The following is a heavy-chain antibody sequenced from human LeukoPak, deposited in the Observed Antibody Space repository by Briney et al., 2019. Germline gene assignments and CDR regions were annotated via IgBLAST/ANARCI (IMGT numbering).Heavy chain of an antibody. Sequence: EASVKVSCKASGYTFTGYYMHWVRQAPGQGLEWMGWINPNSGGTNYAQKFQGRVTMTRDTSISTAYMELSRLRSDDTAVYYCARVSFPSVYCSSTSCYPLYGMDVWGQGTTVTVSS. CDR1: GYTFTGYY. CDR2: INPNSGGT. J-gene: IGHJ6*02. V-gene: IGHV1-2*02. CDR3: ARVSFPSVYCSSTSCYPLYGMDV. D-gene: IGHD2-2*01.